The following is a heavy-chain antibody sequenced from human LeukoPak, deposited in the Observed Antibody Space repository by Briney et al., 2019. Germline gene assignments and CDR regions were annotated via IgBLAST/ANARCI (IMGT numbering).Heavy chain of an antibody. V-gene: IGHV3-74*01. D-gene: IGHD3-10*01. J-gene: IGHJ6*02. CDR1: GFTLSTYW. CDR2: INSDGSVT. CDR3: WTLGVLRSYGTDA. Sequence: GGSLRLSCAASGFTLSTYWTHWVRQVPGKGLLWVSNINSDGSVTNYADSVKGRFTISRDHAKDTVYLQMNSLRAEDTAVYHCWTLGVLRSYGTDAWGQGTTVTVSS.